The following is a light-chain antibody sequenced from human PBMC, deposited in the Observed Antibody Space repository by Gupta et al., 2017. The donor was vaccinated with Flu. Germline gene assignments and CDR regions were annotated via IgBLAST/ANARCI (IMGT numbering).Light chain of an antibody. CDR3: QSADSSGIWV. CDR1: VFPNQY. CDR2: KDN. J-gene: IGLJ3*02. V-gene: IGLV3-25*02. Sequence: SYELTQPPAVPVSPGQTAKVTCSGDVFPNQYVHWYKQRSGQAHVLLVYKDNERPAEIFDRFSGSSSGTTATLTIRGVQAEDEADYYCQSADSSGIWVFGGGTKLTVL.